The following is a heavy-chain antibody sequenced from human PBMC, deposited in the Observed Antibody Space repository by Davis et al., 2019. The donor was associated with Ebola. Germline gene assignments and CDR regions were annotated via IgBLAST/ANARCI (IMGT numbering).Heavy chain of an antibody. CDR2: IKQDGREE. CDR3: AKDNYDSSGYYYAGIDY. J-gene: IGHJ4*02. D-gene: IGHD3-22*01. CDR1: GFTFSGYW. V-gene: IGHV3-7*01. Sequence: GESLKISCAASGFTFSGYWMSWVRQAPGKGLEWVANIKQDGREEQYVDSVKGRFTISRDNTKNSLYLQMNSLRAEDTAVYYCAKDNYDSSGYYYAGIDYWGQGTLVTVSS.